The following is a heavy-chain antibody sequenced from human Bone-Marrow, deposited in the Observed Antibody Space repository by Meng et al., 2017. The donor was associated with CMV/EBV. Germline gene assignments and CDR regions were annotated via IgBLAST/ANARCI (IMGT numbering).Heavy chain of an antibody. CDR1: GFPFSTYD. Sequence: SLRLSCAASGFPFSTYDMTWARQAPGKGLEWVSVISETDDSTHYADFAKGRFTISRDNSMNTVYLQMNSLRAEDTAVYYCVKGGWVDHWGQGTLVTVSS. V-gene: IGHV3-23*01. J-gene: IGHJ5*02. CDR3: VKGGWVDH. CDR2: ISETDDST.